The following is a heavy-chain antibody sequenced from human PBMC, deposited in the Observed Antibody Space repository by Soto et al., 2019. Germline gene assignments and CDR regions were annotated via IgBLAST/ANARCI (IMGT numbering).Heavy chain of an antibody. CDR1: GDSVSSNSAA. CDR3: ARDHYYYGMDV. J-gene: IGHJ6*02. CDR2: TYYRSKWYN. Sequence: PXXTLSLTCAISGDSVSSNSAAWNCLRQSPSRGLEWLGRTYYRSKWYNDYAVSVKSRITINPDTSKNQFSLQLNYVTPEDTAVYYCARDHYYYGMDVWGQGTTVTVSS. V-gene: IGHV6-1*01.